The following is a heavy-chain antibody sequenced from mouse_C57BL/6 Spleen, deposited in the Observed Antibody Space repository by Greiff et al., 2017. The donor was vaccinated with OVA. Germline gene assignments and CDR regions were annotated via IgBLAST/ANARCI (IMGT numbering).Heavy chain of an antibody. Sequence: VMLVESGPGLVQPSQSLSITCTVSGFSLTSYGVHWVRQSPGKGLEWLGVIWSGGSTDYNAAFISRLSISKDNSKSQVFFKMNRRQADDTAIYYCARDRYYDYEYYFDYWGQGTTLTVSS. CDR3: ARDRYYDYEYYFDY. J-gene: IGHJ2*01. CDR1: GFSLTSYG. V-gene: IGHV2-2*01. CDR2: IWSGGST. D-gene: IGHD2-4*01.